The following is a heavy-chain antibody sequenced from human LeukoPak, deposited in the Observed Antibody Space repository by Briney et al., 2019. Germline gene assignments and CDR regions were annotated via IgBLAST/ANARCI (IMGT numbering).Heavy chain of an antibody. CDR1: GGSFSGYY. CDR3: ARGAYGIAARPMDY. CDR2: INHSGST. Sequence: SETLSLTCAVYGGSFSGYYWSWIRQPPGKGLEWIGEINHSGSTNYNPSLKSRVTISVDTSKNQFSLKLSSVTAADTAVHYCARGAYGIAARPMDYWGQGTLVTVSS. D-gene: IGHD6-6*01. V-gene: IGHV4-34*01. J-gene: IGHJ4*02.